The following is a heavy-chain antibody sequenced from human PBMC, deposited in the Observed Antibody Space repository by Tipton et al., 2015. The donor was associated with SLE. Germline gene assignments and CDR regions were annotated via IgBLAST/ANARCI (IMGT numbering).Heavy chain of an antibody. J-gene: IGHJ6*02. CDR3: AREGVSSSWYARGHYGMDV. Sequence: LRLSCTVSGVSISSYYWSWIRQPPGKGLEWIGYIYYSGSTNYNPSLKSRVTISVDTSKNQFSLKLSSVTAADTAVYYCAREGVSSSWYARGHYGMDVWGQGTTVTVSS. D-gene: IGHD6-13*01. V-gene: IGHV4-59*01. CDR2: IYYSGST. CDR1: GVSISSYY.